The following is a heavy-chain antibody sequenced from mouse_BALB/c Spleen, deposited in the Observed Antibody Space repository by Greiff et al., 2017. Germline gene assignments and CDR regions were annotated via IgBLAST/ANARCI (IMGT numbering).Heavy chain of an antibody. J-gene: IGHJ4*01. CDR3: ARGIPGGAMDY. V-gene: IGHV5-17*02. Sequence: EVQLVESGGGLVQPGGSRKLSCAASGFTFSSFGMHWVRQAPEKGLEWVAYISSGSSTIYYADTVKGRFTISRDNPKNTLFLQMTSLRSEDTAMYYCARGIPGGAMDYWGQGTSVTVSS. CDR2: ISSGSSTI. CDR1: GFTFSSFG.